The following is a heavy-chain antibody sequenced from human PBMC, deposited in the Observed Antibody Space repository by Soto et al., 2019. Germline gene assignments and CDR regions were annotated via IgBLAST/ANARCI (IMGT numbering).Heavy chain of an antibody. V-gene: IGHV1-18*01. CDR3: ARVPGLEYDFWSGRIDY. CDR1: GYTFTSYG. J-gene: IGHJ4*02. CDR2: ISAYNGNT. D-gene: IGHD3-3*01. Sequence: GASVKVSCKASGYTFTSYGISWVRQAPGQGLEWMGWISAYNGNTNYAQKLQGRVTMTTDTSTSTAYMELRSLRSDDTAVYYCARVPGLEYDFWSGRIDYWGQGTLVTVSS.